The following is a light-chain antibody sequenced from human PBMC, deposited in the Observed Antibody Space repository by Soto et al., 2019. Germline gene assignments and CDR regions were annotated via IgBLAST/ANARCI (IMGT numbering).Light chain of an antibody. J-gene: IGLJ3*02. V-gene: IGLV1-44*01. Sequence: QLVLTQPPSASGTPGQRVTISCSGSSSSIGGNSVNWYQQLPGRAPKLLIYRNNQRPSGVPERFSGSKSGTSASLAISGLQSEDEADYYCAAWDDSLNGWVFGGGTKLTVL. CDR1: SSSIGGNS. CDR2: RNN. CDR3: AAWDDSLNGWV.